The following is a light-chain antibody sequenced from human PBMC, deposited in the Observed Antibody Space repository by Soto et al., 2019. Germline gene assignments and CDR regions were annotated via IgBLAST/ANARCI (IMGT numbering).Light chain of an antibody. CDR2: GAS. Sequence: EIVMTQSPATLSVSPGERATLSCRASQSVSINLAWYQQKPGQAPRLLIYGASTRATGIPARFGGSGSGTEFTLTISSLPSEDFAVYYCQQYNNWPRTFGQGTKVEIK. CDR1: QSVSIN. V-gene: IGKV3-15*01. J-gene: IGKJ1*01. CDR3: QQYNNWPRT.